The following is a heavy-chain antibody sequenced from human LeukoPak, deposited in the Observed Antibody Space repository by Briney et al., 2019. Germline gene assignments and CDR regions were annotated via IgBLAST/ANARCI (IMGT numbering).Heavy chain of an antibody. V-gene: IGHV4-39*02. CDR2: IHYNGNT. Sequence: SETLSLTCIVSGGSISSSTYFWGWIRQPPGKGLEWIANIHYNGNTYYNPSLKSRVAISVDTSKNHFSLKLSSVTAADTAVYYCARSRSSWLPALFDYWGQGTLVTVSS. CDR1: GGSISSSTYF. J-gene: IGHJ4*02. D-gene: IGHD6-13*01. CDR3: ARSRSSWLPALFDY.